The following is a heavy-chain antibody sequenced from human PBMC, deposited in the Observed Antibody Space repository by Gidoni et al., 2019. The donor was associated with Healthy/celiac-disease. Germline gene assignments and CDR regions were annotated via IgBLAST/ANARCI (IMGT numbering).Heavy chain of an antibody. D-gene: IGHD2-15*01. CDR1: GFPFSSYA. CDR3: AKDGAYCSGGSCYSSYYGMDV. CDR2: SSGSGGSK. V-gene: IGHV3-23*01. Sequence: EVQLLESGGGLVQPGGSLRLSCAASGFPFSSYAMRWVRQAPGKGLEWVSASSGSGGSKYYADSVKGRLTISRDNSKNTLYLQMNSLRAEDTAVYYCAKDGAYCSGGSCYSSYYGMDVWGQGTTVTVSS. J-gene: IGHJ6*02.